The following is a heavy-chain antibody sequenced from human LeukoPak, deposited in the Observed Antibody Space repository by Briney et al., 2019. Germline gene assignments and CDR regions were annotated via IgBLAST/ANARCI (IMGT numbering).Heavy chain of an antibody. D-gene: IGHD5-18*01. J-gene: IGHJ4*02. CDR2: IYYSGST. CDR3: ATPGYTYGLFDD. V-gene: IGHV4-39*01. Sequence: SETLSLTCTVSGGSISSSSYYWGWIRQPPGKGLEWIGSIYYSGSTDYNPSLKSRVTISVDTSKNQFSLKLSSVTAADTAVYYGATPGYTYGLFDDWGQGTLVTVSS. CDR1: GGSISSSSYY.